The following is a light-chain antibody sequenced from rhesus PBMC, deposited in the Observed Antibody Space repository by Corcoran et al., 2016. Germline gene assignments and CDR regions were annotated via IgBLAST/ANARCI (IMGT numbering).Light chain of an antibody. J-gene: IGKJ4*01. CDR2: YAS. CDR3: QQYNNSPLT. Sequence: DIQMTQSPSSLSASVGDRVTITCRASQGINNYLSWYQQKQGKAPKPLIYYASRLETGVPSRFSGGRSGTDYILTISSLQPEDIATYYCQQYNNSPLTFGGGTKVELK. V-gene: IGKV1-66*01. CDR1: QGINNY.